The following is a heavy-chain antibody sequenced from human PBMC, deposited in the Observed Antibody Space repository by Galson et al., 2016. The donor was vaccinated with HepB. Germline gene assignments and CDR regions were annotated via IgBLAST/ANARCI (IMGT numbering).Heavy chain of an antibody. CDR3: ARDRGYTSDYYYFGMDV. D-gene: IGHD5-18*01. V-gene: IGHV7-4-1*02. J-gene: IGHJ6*02. CDR2: INTNTGNP. Sequence: SVKVSCKASGYILTRHALNWVRQAPGQGLQWMGWINTNTGNPMYAQGFTGRFVFSLDTSVSTAYLQISGLEAEDTAVYYCARDRGYTSDYYYFGMDVWGQGTTVTVSS. CDR1: GYILTRHA.